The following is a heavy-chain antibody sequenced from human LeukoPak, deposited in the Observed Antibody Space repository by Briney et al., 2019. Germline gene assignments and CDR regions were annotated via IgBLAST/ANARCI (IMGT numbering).Heavy chain of an antibody. CDR1: ADSINTYD. J-gene: IGHJ4*01. CDR3: ASGASRIYYYFDY. Sequence: SETLSLTCVVSADSINTYDWSCIRQPPGKGLEWIGYTYYSGGTNYNPSLKSRVTISVDTSKNQFSLKLTSVTAADTAVYFCASGASRIYYYFDYWGHGILVTVSS. D-gene: IGHD1-26*01. V-gene: IGHV4-59*01. CDR2: TYYSGGT.